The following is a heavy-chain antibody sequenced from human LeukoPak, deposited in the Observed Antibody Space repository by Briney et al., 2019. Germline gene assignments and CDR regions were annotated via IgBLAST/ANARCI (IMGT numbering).Heavy chain of an antibody. Sequence: GGSLRLSCAASGFTFSSYAMSWVRQPPGMGLEWVSYITSNSATIQYADSVKGRFTISRDNAKNSLSLQMNSLRDEDTAVYYCARSVGGHFDYWGQGMLVTVSS. J-gene: IGHJ4*02. D-gene: IGHD3-16*01. CDR3: ARSVGGHFDY. V-gene: IGHV3-48*02. CDR2: ITSNSATI. CDR1: GFTFSSYA.